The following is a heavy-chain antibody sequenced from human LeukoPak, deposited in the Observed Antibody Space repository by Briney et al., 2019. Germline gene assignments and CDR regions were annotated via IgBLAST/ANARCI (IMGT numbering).Heavy chain of an antibody. CDR1: RFTFSSYS. Sequence: GGSLRLSCAASRFTFSSYSMNWVRQAPGKGLEWVSSISGSSSYIYYADSLKGRFTISRDDAKNSLYLQMNSLRAEDTAVYYCARGTVAGTPDFDFWGQGTLVTVSS. J-gene: IGHJ4*02. CDR3: ARGTVAGTPDFDF. V-gene: IGHV3-21*01. CDR2: ISGSSSYI. D-gene: IGHD6-19*01.